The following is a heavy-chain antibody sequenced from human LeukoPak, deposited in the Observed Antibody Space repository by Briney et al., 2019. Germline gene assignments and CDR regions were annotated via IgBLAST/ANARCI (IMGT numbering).Heavy chain of an antibody. D-gene: IGHD3-3*01. CDR1: GYTFTGYY. CDR3: ARDSLEWLSFDY. CDR2: INPNSGGT. V-gene: IGHV1-2*06. Sequence: ASVKVSCKASGYTFTGYYMHWVRQAPGQGLEWMGRINPNSGGTNYVQKFQGRVTMTRDTSISTAYMELSRLRSDDTAVYYCARDSLEWLSFDYWGQGTLITVSS. J-gene: IGHJ4*02.